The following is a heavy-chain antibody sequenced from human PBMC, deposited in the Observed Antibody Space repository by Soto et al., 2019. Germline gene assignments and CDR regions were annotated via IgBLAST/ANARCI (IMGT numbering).Heavy chain of an antibody. J-gene: IGHJ4*02. CDR2: ISGSGGST. V-gene: IGHV3-23*01. CDR3: AKDTDIVVVVAALDY. CDR1: GFTFSSYA. Sequence: EVQLLESGGGLVQPGGSLRLSCAASGFTFSSYAMSWVRQAPGKGLEWGSAISGSGGSTYYADSVKGRFTISRDNSKNTLYLQMNSLRAEDTAVYYGAKDTDIVVVVAALDYWCQGTLVTVS. D-gene: IGHD2-15*01.